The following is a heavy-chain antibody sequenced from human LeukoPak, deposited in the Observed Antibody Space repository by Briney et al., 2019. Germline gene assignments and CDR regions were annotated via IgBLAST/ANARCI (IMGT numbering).Heavy chain of an antibody. V-gene: IGHV3-23*01. CDR1: GFTFSSYA. Sequence: GGSLRLSCAAPGFTFSSYAMSWVRQAPGKGLEWVSAISGSGGSTYYADSVKGRFTISRDNSKNTLYLQMNSLRAEDTAVYYCAKGRYNWNHGMFDYWGQGTLVTVSS. D-gene: IGHD1-14*01. CDR3: AKGRYNWNHGMFDY. J-gene: IGHJ4*02. CDR2: ISGSGGST.